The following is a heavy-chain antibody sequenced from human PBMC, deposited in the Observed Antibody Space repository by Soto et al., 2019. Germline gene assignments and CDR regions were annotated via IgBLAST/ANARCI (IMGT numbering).Heavy chain of an antibody. J-gene: IGHJ6*02. V-gene: IGHV1-69*01. D-gene: IGHD3-16*01. CDR1: GGTFSNYP. CDR3: ASGGEYYDENLPHYYFFGMHV. CDR2: IIPILGKA. Sequence: QVQLVQSGAEVKKPGSSVKVSCKASGGTFSNYPITWVRRAPGQGLEWLGGIIPILGKADYTQKFQGRVTITADEPTRTAYMEISSLRSEDTAVYYCASGGEYYDENLPHYYFFGMHVWGPGTTVTVSS.